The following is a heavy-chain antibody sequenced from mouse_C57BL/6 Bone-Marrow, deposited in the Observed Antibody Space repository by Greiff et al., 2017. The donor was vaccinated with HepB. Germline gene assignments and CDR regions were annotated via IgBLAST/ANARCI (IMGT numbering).Heavy chain of an antibody. CDR2: ISNGGGST. J-gene: IGHJ4*01. V-gene: IGHV5-12*01. D-gene: IGHD1-1*01. Sequence: EVKVEESGGGLVQPGGSLKLSCAASGFTFSDYYMYWVRQTPEKRLEWVAYISNGGGSTYYPDTVKGRFTISRDNAKNTLYLQMSRLKSEDTAMDYCARRGCSPNYYAIDYWGQGTSVTVSS. CDR3: ARRGCSPNYYAIDY. CDR1: GFTFSDYY.